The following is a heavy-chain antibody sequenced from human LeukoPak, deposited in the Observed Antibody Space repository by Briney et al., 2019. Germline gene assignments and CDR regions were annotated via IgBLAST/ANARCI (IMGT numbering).Heavy chain of an antibody. CDR1: GGSISSGGYY. J-gene: IGHJ3*02. CDR3: ARGPLPNIVVVPAAIAEAFDI. CDR2: IYHSGST. Sequence: PSETLSLTCTVSGGSISSGGYYWSWIRQPPGKGLEWIGYIYHSGSTYYNPSLKSRVTISVDTSKNQFSLKLSSVTAADTAVYYCARGPLPNIVVVPAAIAEAFDIWGQGTMVTVSS. D-gene: IGHD2-2*02. V-gene: IGHV4-30-2*01.